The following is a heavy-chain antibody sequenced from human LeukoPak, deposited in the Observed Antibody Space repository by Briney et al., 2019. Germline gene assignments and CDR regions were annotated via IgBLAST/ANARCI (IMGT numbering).Heavy chain of an antibody. CDR2: INPNSGGT. CDR3: ARGLYYFDY. V-gene: IGHV1-2*02. J-gene: IGHJ4*02. Sequence: ASVKVSCKASGYTFTGYHIHWVRQAPGQGLEWMAWINPNSGGTSYAQKFQGRVTTTRDTSISTVYMELSSLRSDDTAMYYCARGLYYFDYWGQGTLVTVSS. CDR1: GYTFTGYH.